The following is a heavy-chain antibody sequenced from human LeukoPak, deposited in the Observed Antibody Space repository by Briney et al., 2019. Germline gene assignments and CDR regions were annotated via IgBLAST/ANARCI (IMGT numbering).Heavy chain of an antibody. D-gene: IGHD3-10*01. CDR2: IYYSGST. V-gene: IGHV4-59*08. CDR3: ARHFADQGSYLFDY. Sequence: PSETLSLTCIVSGGSISSYYWSWIRQPPGKGLEWIGYIYYSGSTNYNPSLKSRVTISVDTSKNQFSLKLSSVTAADTAVYYCARHFADQGSYLFDYWGQGTLVTVSS. J-gene: IGHJ4*02. CDR1: GGSISSYY.